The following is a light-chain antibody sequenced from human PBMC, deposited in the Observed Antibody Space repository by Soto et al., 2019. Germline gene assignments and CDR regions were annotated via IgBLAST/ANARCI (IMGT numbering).Light chain of an antibody. CDR2: DAS. Sequence: EIVMTQSPATLSVSPGERATLSCRASQRVSSRLAWYQQKRGQAPRLLIYDASTRATGIPARFSGSGSGTEFNLTISSLQSEDFAIYYCRHYNNWPPETFGQGTKVDIK. J-gene: IGKJ1*01. CDR3: RHYNNWPPET. CDR1: QRVSSR. V-gene: IGKV3-15*01.